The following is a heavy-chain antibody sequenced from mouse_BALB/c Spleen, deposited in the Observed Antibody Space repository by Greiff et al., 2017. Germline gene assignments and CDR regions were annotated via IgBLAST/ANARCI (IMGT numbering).Heavy chain of an antibody. V-gene: IGHV1-77*01. Sequence: QVQLQQSGAELARPGASVKLSCKASGYTFTDYYINWVKQRTGQGLEWIGEIYPGSGNTYYNEKFKGKATLTADKSSSTAYMQLSSLTSEDSAVYFCAYYGSSYGDYYAMDYWGQGTSVTFSS. J-gene: IGHJ4*01. CDR2: IYPGSGNT. CDR1: GYTFTDYY. CDR3: AYYGSSYGDYYAMDY. D-gene: IGHD1-1*01.